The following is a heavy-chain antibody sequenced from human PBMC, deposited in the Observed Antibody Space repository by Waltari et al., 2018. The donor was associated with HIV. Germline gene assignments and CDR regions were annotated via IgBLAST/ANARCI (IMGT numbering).Heavy chain of an antibody. CDR2: IYYSGST. D-gene: IGHD3-22*01. CDR1: GASISSGGYY. V-gene: IGHV4-31*03. CDR3: ARRRDYDNSGHYYYFDY. J-gene: IGHJ4*02. Sequence: QVQLQESGPGLVKPSQTLYLTCTVPGASISSGGYYWSWIRQHPGKGLEWIGYIYYSGSTYYNPSLKSRVTISVDTSKNQFSLKMTSVTAADTAVYYCARRRDYDNSGHYYYFDYWGQGALVTVSS.